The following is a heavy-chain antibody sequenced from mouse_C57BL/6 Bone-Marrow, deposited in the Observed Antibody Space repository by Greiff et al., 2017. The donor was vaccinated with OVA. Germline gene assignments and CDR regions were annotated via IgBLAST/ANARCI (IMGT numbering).Heavy chain of an antibody. Sequence: ESGPGLVKPSQSLSLTCSVTGYSITSGYYWNWIRQFPGNKLEWMGYISYDGSNNYNPSLKNRISITRDTSKNQFFLKLNSVTTEDTATYYCAREEVITTVVDYWGQGTTLTVSS. CDR3: AREEVITTVVDY. J-gene: IGHJ2*01. D-gene: IGHD1-1*01. CDR2: ISYDGSN. V-gene: IGHV3-6*01. CDR1: GYSITSGYY.